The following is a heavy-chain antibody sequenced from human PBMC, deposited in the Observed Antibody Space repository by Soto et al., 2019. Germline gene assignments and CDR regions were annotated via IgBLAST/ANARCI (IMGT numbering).Heavy chain of an antibody. D-gene: IGHD5-18*01. CDR3: AKDQDTAMVGWFRGPYGMDV. CDR1: GFTFSSYG. J-gene: IGHJ6*02. Sequence: GGSLRLSCAASGFTFSSYGMHWVRQAPGKGLEWVAVISYDGSNKYYADSVKGRFTISRDNSKNTLYLQMNSLRAEDTAVYYCAKDQDTAMVGWFRGPYGMDVWGQGTTVTVSS. CDR2: ISYDGSNK. V-gene: IGHV3-30*18.